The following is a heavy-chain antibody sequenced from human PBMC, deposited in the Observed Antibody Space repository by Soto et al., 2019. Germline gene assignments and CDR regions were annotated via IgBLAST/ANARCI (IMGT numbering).Heavy chain of an antibody. CDR2: IDPSDSYT. J-gene: IGHJ4*02. CDR3: ASAIQDTAMFH. CDR1: VYSFTSYW. D-gene: IGHD5-18*01. V-gene: IGHV5-10-1*01. Sequence: PGESLKIACKGSVYSFTSYWISWVRQMPGKGLEWMGRIDPSDSYTNYSPSFQGHVTISADKSISTAYLQWSSLKASDTAMYYCASAIQDTAMFHWGQGTLVTVSS.